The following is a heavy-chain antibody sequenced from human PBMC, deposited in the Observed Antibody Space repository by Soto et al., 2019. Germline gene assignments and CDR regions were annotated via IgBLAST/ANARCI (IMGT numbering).Heavy chain of an antibody. Sequence: QVQLVQSGAEVKKPGSSVKVSCKASGGTFSSYTISWVRQASGQGLEWMGRIIPILGIANYAQKFQGRVTITADKSTSTAYMELSSRRSEDTAVYYCAREPPYNWNAGPGDYWGQGTLVTVSS. V-gene: IGHV1-69*08. CDR3: AREPPYNWNAGPGDY. D-gene: IGHD1-1*01. CDR2: IIPILGIA. J-gene: IGHJ4*02. CDR1: GGTFSSYT.